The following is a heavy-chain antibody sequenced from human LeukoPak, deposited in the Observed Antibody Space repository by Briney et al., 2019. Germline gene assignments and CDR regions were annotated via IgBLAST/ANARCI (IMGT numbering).Heavy chain of an antibody. CDR2: IYYSGST. Sequence: SETLSLTCTVSGGSISSYYWSWIRQPPGKGLGWIGYIYYSGSTNYNPSLKSRVTISVDTSKNQFSLKLSSVTAADTAVYYCASTLSRGAFDIWGQGTMVTVSS. CDR1: GGSISSYY. CDR3: ASTLSRGAFDI. J-gene: IGHJ3*02. V-gene: IGHV4-59*08.